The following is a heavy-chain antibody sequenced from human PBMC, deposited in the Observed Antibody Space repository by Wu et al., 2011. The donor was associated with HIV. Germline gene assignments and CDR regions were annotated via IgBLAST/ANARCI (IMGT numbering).Heavy chain of an antibody. Sequence: QVQLVQSGAEVRKPGASVRVSCKASGYNFRNDDANWVRQAAGHGLEWMGWVSPNSGKTGYSQKFQGRISITRNTSINTVYMDLNSLRSEDTAVYYCARAWFGVYDAFDTWGQGTMLTVSS. V-gene: IGHV1-8*01. CDR3: ARAWFGVYDAFDT. CDR1: GYNFRNDD. J-gene: IGHJ3*02. CDR2: VSPNSGKT. D-gene: IGHD3-10*01.